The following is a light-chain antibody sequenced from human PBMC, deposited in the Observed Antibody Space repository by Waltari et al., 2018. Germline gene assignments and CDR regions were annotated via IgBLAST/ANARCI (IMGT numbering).Light chain of an antibody. CDR3: QSYDSSLGGSV. V-gene: IGLV1-40*01. CDR1: SSNIGAGYD. J-gene: IGLJ2*01. CDR2: GNS. Sequence: QSVLTQPPSVSGAPGQRVTISCTGSSSNIGAGYDVNWYQQLPGKVPKLLIYGNSNRPSGVPDRISGSKSGTSASLAIPGLQAEDEADYYCQSYDSSLGGSVFGGGTKLTVL.